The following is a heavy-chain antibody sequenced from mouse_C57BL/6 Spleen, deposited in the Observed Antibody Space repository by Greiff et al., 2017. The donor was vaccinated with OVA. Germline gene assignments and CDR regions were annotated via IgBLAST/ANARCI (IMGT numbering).Heavy chain of an antibody. Sequence: QVQLQQSGAELVRPGASVKLSCKASGYTFTSYGISWVKQRTGQGLEWIGEIYPRSGNTYYNEKFKGKATLTADKSSSTAYMEHRSLTSEDSAVYFCARHDYDGDYYAMDYWGQGASVTVSS. CDR1: GYTFTSYG. CDR3: ARHDYDGDYYAMDY. V-gene: IGHV1-81*01. CDR2: IYPRSGNT. D-gene: IGHD2-4*01. J-gene: IGHJ4*01.